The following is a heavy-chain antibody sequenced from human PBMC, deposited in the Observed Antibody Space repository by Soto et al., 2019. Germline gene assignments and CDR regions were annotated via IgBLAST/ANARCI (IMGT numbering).Heavy chain of an antibody. CDR3: ARDQVQYYYYYYGMDV. CDR2: INPSGGST. V-gene: IGHV1-46*01. J-gene: IGHJ6*02. Sequence: ASVKVSCKASGYTFTSYYMHWVRQAPGQGLEWMGIINPSGGSTSYAQKFQGRVTMTRDTSTSTVYMELSSLRSEDTAVYYCARDQVQYYYYYYGMDVWGQGTTVTVSS. CDR1: GYTFTSYY.